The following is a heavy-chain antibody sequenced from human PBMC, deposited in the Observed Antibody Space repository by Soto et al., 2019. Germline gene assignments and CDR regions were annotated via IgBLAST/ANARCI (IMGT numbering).Heavy chain of an antibody. J-gene: IGHJ4*02. CDR2: ISYDGSNK. D-gene: IGHD3-10*01. Sequence: QVQLVESGGGVVQPGRSLRLSCAASGFTFSSYGMHWVRQAPGKGLEWVAVISYDGSNKYYADSVKGRFTISRDNSKNTLYLQMNSLRAEDTAVYYCAKEWFGELPYFDYWGQGTLVTVSS. V-gene: IGHV3-30*18. CDR1: GFTFSSYG. CDR3: AKEWFGELPYFDY.